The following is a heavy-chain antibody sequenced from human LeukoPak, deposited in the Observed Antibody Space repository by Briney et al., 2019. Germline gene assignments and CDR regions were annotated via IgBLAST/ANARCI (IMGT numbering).Heavy chain of an antibody. CDR2: IYYSGST. Sequence: SETLSLTCTVSGGSISSYYWSWIRQPPGKGLEWIGYIYYSGSTNYNPSLKSRVTISVDTSKNQFSLKLSSVTAADTAVYYCAAGYSSGWYTHTGIPARFDYWGQGTLVTVSS. CDR3: AAGYSSGWYTHTGIPARFDY. J-gene: IGHJ4*02. D-gene: IGHD6-19*01. V-gene: IGHV4-59*01. CDR1: GGSISSYY.